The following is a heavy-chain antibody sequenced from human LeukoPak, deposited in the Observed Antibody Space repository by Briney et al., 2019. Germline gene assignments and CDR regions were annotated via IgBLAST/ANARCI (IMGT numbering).Heavy chain of an antibody. CDR3: AKDRGYCSGGSCSFNY. D-gene: IGHD2-15*01. Sequence: PGASLRLSCAASGFTFSSYAMSWVRQAPGKGLEWVSAISGSGGSTYYADSVKGRFTISRDNSKNTLYLQMNSLRAEDTAVYYCAKDRGYCSGGSCSFNYWGQGTLVTASS. CDR1: GFTFSSYA. V-gene: IGHV3-23*01. CDR2: ISGSGGST. J-gene: IGHJ4*02.